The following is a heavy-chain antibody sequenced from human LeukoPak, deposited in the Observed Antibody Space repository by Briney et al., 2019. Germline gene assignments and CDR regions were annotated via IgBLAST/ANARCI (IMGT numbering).Heavy chain of an antibody. D-gene: IGHD3-22*01. Sequence: QPGRSLRLSCAASGXTFSSYGMHWVRQAPGKGLEWVAVVWYDGSNKYYADSVKGRFTISRDNSKNTLYLQMNSLRAEDTAVYYCTRDRRGYYYFDFWGQGTLVTVSS. CDR3: TRDRRGYYYFDF. CDR1: GXTFSSYG. J-gene: IGHJ4*02. V-gene: IGHV3-33*01. CDR2: VWYDGSNK.